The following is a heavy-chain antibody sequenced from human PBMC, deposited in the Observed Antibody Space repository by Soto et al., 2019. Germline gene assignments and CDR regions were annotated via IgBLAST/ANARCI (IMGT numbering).Heavy chain of an antibody. CDR3: ASSSVLQSTVDY. J-gene: IGHJ4*02. Sequence: SETLSLTCTVSGGSISSSSYYWGWIRQPPGKGLEWIGSIYYSGSTYYNPSLKSRVTISVDTSKNQFSLKLSSVTAADTAVYYCASSSVLQSTVDYWGQGTLVTVSS. D-gene: IGHD4-4*01. V-gene: IGHV4-39*01. CDR1: GGSISSSSYY. CDR2: IYYSGST.